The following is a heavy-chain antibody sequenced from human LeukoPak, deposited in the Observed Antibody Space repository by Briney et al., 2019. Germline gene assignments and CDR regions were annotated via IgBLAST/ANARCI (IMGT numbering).Heavy chain of an antibody. CDR2: IWYDGSNK. V-gene: IGHV3-33*06. CDR1: GFTFSSYG. D-gene: IGHD3-10*01. CDR3: AKGLLWFGEFGTFDY. J-gene: IGHJ4*02. Sequence: PGGSLRLSCAASGFTFSSYGTHWVRQAPGKGLEWVAVIWYDGSNKYYADSVKGRFTISRDNSKNTLYLQMNSLRAEDTAVYYCAKGLLWFGEFGTFDYWGQGTLVTVSS.